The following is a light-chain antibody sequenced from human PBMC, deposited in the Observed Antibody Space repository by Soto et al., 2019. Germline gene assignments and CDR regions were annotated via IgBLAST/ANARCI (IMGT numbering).Light chain of an antibody. CDR2: DVS. V-gene: IGKV3-11*01. Sequence: EIVLTQSPATLSLSPGEKATLSCRASQSVCNYLAWYQQRPGQAPRLLISDVSDRATGIPARFSGSGSGTDFTLTISSLEPEDFAVYYCQQRSNWPPLSFGGGTKVDIK. CDR3: QQRSNWPPLS. J-gene: IGKJ4*01. CDR1: QSVCNY.